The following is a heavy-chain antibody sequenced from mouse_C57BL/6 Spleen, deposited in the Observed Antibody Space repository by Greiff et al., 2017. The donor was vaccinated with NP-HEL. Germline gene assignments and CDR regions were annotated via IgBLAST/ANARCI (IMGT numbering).Heavy chain of an antibody. CDR3: ARSYEGAMDY. CDR1: GYTFTDYY. D-gene: IGHD1-1*01. V-gene: IGHV1-19*01. CDR2: INPYNGGT. J-gene: IGHJ4*01. Sequence: EVQLQESGPVLVKPGASVKMSCKASGYTFTDYYMNWVKQSHGKSLEWIGVINPYNGGTSYNQKFKGKATLTVDKSSSTAYMELNSLTAEDSAVYYCARSYEGAMDYWGQGTSVTVSS.